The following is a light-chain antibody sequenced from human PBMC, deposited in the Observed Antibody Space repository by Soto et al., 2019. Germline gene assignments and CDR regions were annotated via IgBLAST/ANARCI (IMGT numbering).Light chain of an antibody. CDR2: YNN. CDR1: DXNIGSNS. Sequence: QSVLTQPPSASGTAGQVVTISCSGGDXNIGSNSVYWYQHLPRMAPKLLIYYNNQRPSGVPDRFSGSRSGTSASLAIVGLRSEDEAVYYCAAWDASLSACVFGNGTKGIVL. V-gene: IGLV1-47*02. J-gene: IGLJ1*01. CDR3: AAWDASLSACV.